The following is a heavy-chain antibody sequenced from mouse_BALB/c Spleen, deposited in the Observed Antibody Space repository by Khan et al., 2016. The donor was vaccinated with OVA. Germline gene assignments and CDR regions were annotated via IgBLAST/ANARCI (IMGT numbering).Heavy chain of an antibody. D-gene: IGHD2-2*01. CDR3: AREGYYGNDRAWFAY. CDR2: IYPGNVNT. V-gene: IGHV1S56*01. J-gene: IGHJ3*01. Sequence: VQLQQSGPELVKPGASVKISCKASGYTFTSYYINWVKQRPGQGLEWIGWIYPGNVNTKYNEKFKGKATLTADKSSSTAYLQLSSLTSEDSAVXFLAREGYYGNDRAWFAYWGQGTLVTVSA. CDR1: GYTFTSYY.